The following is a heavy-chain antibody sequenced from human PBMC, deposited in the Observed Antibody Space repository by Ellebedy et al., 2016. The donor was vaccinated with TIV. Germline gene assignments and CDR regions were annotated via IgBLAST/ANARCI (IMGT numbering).Heavy chain of an antibody. D-gene: IGHD4-17*01. V-gene: IGHV1-58*01. J-gene: IGHJ4*02. CDR1: GFTFTNSA. Sequence: SVKVSCXASGFTFTNSAVQWVRQARGQRLEWIGWIVVGSGNTNYAQKFQERVTITRDMSTSTAYMELSSLRSEDTAVYYCAAESYGGYVGYFDYWGQGTLVTVSS. CDR3: AAESYGGYVGYFDY. CDR2: IVVGSGNT.